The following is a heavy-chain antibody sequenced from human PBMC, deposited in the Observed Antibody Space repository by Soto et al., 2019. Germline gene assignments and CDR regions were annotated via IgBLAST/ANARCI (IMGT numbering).Heavy chain of an antibody. CDR2: INAYTGNT. CDR3: ARDAAVGLFDY. D-gene: IGHD2-21*01. V-gene: IGHV1-18*01. J-gene: IGHJ4*02. Sequence: QVPLVLSGAEVKKPGASVKVSFKASGYTFTSYRISWVRQAPGQGLEWMGWINAYTGNTKYAQKLQGRVTMTTDTSTSTAYMDLRSLRSDDTAGYYCARDAAVGLFDYWGQGTLVTFSA. CDR1: GYTFTSYR.